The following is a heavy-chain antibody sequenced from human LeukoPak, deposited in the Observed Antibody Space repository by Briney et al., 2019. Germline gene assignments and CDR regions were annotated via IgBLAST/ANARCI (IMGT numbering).Heavy chain of an antibody. V-gene: IGHV3-7*01. CDR1: GFSLSNYW. D-gene: IGHD7-27*01. CDR3: ARGVWAPFDS. CDR2: IKQDGSEK. Sequence: GGSLRLSCAASGFSLSNYWMNWVRQAPGKGLEWVANIKQDGSEKNYVDSVKGRFSISRDNTKNSLILQMNSLRDEDTAVYYCARGVWAPFDSWGQGTLVSVSS. J-gene: IGHJ4*02.